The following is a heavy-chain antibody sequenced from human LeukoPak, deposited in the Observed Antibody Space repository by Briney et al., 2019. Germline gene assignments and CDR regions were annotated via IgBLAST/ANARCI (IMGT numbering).Heavy chain of an antibody. CDR1: GFTFSSYG. J-gene: IGHJ3*02. CDR3: AGVLCFDAFDI. Sequence: PGGSLRLSCAASGFTFSSYGMHWVRQAPGKGLEWVAVISYDGSNKYYADSVKGRFTISRDNSKNTLYLQMNSLRAEDTAVYYCAGVLCFDAFDIWGQGTMVTVSS. D-gene: IGHD3-16*01. V-gene: IGHV3-30*03. CDR2: ISYDGSNK.